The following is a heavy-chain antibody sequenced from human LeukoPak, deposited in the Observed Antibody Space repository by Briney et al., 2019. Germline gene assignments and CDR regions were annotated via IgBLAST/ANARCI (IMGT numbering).Heavy chain of an antibody. V-gene: IGHV1-2*02. Sequence: ASVKVSCKASGYTFTGYYMHWVRQAPGQGLEWMGWINPNSGGTNYAQKFQGRVTMTRDTSISTAYMELSRLRSDDTAVYYCARGTYSSSWSADYYYYYYMDVWGKGTTVTVSS. CDR2: INPNSGGT. J-gene: IGHJ6*03. CDR1: GYTFTGYY. D-gene: IGHD6-13*01. CDR3: ARGTYSSSWSADYYYYYYMDV.